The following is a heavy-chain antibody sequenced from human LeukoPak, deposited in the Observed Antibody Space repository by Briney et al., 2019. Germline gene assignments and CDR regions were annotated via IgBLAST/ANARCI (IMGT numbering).Heavy chain of an antibody. Sequence: PSETLSLTCTVSGGSISSYYWSWIRQPPGKGLEWIGYIYYSGSTNYNPSLKSRVTISVDTSKNQFSLKLSSVTAADTAVYYCARGIFGVVIPFGYWGQGTLVTVSS. CDR2: IYYSGST. CDR3: ARGIFGVVIPFGY. CDR1: GGSISSYY. V-gene: IGHV4-59*01. J-gene: IGHJ4*02. D-gene: IGHD3-3*01.